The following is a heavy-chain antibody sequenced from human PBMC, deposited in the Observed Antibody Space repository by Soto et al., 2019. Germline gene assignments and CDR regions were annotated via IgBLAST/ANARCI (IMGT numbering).Heavy chain of an antibody. Sequence: ASVKVSCKASGYTFINFDISWVRQAAGQGPEWLGWMNPGSGKTGYASKFQGRVAMTRDASTGTSHLELSSLTSDDTAVYYCARMASFGTLNWFDPWGQGXQVTVYS. V-gene: IGHV1-8*02. CDR2: MNPGSGKT. D-gene: IGHD3-16*01. CDR1: GYTFINFD. J-gene: IGHJ5*02. CDR3: ARMASFGTLNWFDP.